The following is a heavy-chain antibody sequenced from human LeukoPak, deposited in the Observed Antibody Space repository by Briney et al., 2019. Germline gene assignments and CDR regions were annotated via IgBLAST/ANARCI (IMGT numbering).Heavy chain of an antibody. Sequence: GGSLSLSRTSSEFTFSTSAVTWVGQAPGKGLEWVSTISGSGGSIYYADSVQGRFTISRDNSKKTLYLQMNSLRVEDTAVYYCAKGATSSWRTHEYWGQATLVTVSS. V-gene: IGHV3-23*01. CDR1: EFTFSTSA. J-gene: IGHJ4*02. CDR2: ISGSGGSI. D-gene: IGHD6-13*01. CDR3: AKGATSSWRTHEY.